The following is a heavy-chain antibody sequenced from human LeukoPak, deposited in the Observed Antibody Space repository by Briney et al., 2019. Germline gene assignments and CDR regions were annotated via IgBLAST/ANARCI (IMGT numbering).Heavy chain of an antibody. Sequence: ASVKVSCKASGYTFTGNYMHLVRQAPGQGLEWMGWINPNSGGTNYAQKFQGRVTITRDTSISTAYMELSRLRSDDTAVYYCARGVYDFWSGYYTGEYFDYWGQGTLVTVSS. CDR3: ARGVYDFWSGYYTGEYFDY. CDR2: INPNSGGT. J-gene: IGHJ4*02. V-gene: IGHV1-2*02. D-gene: IGHD3-3*01. CDR1: GYTFTGNY.